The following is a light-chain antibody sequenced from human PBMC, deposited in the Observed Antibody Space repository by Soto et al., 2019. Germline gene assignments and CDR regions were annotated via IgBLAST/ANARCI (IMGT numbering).Light chain of an antibody. Sequence: EIVLTQSPATLSVSPGERATLSCRAGESISNNLAWYQQKPGQAPRLLIYGAATRAAGIPARFSGSGSGTDFTLTSINLQSEDVEIYYWRQYKNWPITFGQGTRLEIK. J-gene: IGKJ5*01. CDR2: GAA. V-gene: IGKV3-15*01. CDR3: RQYKNWPIT. CDR1: ESISNN.